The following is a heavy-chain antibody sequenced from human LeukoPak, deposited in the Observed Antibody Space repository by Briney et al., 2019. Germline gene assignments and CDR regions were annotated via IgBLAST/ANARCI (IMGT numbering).Heavy chain of an antibody. D-gene: IGHD3-22*01. CDR3: ATDSSAYNAFDI. V-gene: IGHV1-18*01. CDR2: ISAYNGNT. CDR1: VYTFTSYG. J-gene: IGHJ3*02. Sequence: ASVTVSCKASVYTFTSYGITWVRQAPGQGLEWMGWISAYNGNTDYAQNLQGRVTMTTDTSTSTAYMELRSLRSDDTAVYYCATDSSAYNAFDIWGQGTKVTVSS.